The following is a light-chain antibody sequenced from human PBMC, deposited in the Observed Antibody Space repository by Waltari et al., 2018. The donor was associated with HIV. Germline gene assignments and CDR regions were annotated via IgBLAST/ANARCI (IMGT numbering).Light chain of an antibody. Sequence: SYELTQPPSVSLSPGQTARITCPGDTLPTKYAHWYQQKSGQAPVLVIYEDIKRPSGIPERFSGSSSGTMAILTISGAQVEDEADYYCYSTESNGNHRVFGGGTKLTVL. V-gene: IGLV3-10*01. CDR2: EDI. J-gene: IGLJ3*02. CDR3: YSTESNGNHRV. CDR1: TLPTKY.